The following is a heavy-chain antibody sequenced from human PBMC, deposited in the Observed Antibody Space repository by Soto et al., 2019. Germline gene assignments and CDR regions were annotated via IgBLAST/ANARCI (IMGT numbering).Heavy chain of an antibody. D-gene: IGHD5-18*01. J-gene: IGHJ5*01. CDR3: AKAGVGGFRGWDTFNWFDS. CDR2: ISGSGDST. CDR1: GFIFRSYA. Sequence: EVQLLESGGGLVQPGGSLRLSCAASGFIFRSYAMNWVRQAPGKGLERVSGISGSGDSTYYADAVKGRFTISRDNSKNPWFLQMNSLRDDDGAVYYCAKAGVGGFRGWDTFNWFDSWGQGILVTVSS. V-gene: IGHV3-23*01.